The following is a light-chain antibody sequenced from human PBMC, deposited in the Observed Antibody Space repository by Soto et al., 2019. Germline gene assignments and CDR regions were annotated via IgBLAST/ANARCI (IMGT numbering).Light chain of an antibody. Sequence: EIVMTQSPATLSVSPGEIATLYFSASQSIRSNLAWYQQKPGQAPRLLIYDASSRATGIPARFSGTESGTEFTLTISSLQSEDSAVYYCQQYSDWPLSFGQGTKVDNK. J-gene: IGKJ1*01. CDR1: QSIRSN. V-gene: IGKV3-15*01. CDR3: QQYSDWPLS. CDR2: DAS.